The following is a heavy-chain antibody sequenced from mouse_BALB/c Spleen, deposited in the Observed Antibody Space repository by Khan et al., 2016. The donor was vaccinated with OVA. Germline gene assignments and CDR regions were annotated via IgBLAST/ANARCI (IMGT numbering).Heavy chain of an antibody. CDR3: ARAYYGNYREAMDF. J-gene: IGHJ4*01. CDR1: GFSLTGYG. V-gene: IGHV2-6-7*01. D-gene: IGHD2-10*01. CDR2: IWGGGST. Sequence: VQLQESGPGLVAPSQSLSITCSVSGFSLTGYGVTWVRQPPGKGLEWLGMIWGGGSTDSNSALKSRLSISKDNSKSQAFLKMNSLLTDDTAMYYCARAYYGNYREAMDFWGQGTSVTVSS.